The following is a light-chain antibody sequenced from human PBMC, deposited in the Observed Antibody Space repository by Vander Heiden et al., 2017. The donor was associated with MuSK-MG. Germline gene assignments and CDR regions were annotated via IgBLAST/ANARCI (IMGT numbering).Light chain of an antibody. CDR3: CSYAGTSTYV. J-gene: IGLJ1*01. CDR1: SSDVGSYNL. CDR2: EDT. Sequence: SALTQPPSASASPGQSITISCTGTSSDVGSYNLVSWYQQHPGKAPKLMIYEDTKRPSGVSNRFSGSKAGNTASLTISGLQAEDEADYYCCSYAGTSTYVFGSGTKVSVL. V-gene: IGLV2-23*01.